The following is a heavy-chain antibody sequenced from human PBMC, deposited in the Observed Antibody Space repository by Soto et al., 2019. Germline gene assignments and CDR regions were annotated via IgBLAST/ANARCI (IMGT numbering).Heavy chain of an antibody. CDR3: GRLAPGKSFIKS. Sequence: GADLTISCNVSGYSFSTYWIGWLRQMPGKGLEWMGIIFPIDSYTRYRPSFQGQVTMSVVKSTRTAYLQWSSLQASDSAMYYCGRLAPGKSFIKSWGQGTLVNVAP. CDR2: IFPIDSYT. CDR1: GYSFSTYW. D-gene: IGHD6-13*01. J-gene: IGHJ5*02. V-gene: IGHV5-51*01.